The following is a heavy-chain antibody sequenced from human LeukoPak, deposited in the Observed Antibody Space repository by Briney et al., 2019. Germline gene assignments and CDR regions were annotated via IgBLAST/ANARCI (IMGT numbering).Heavy chain of an antibody. J-gene: IGHJ4*02. CDR1: GGSFSGYY. Sequence: PSETLSLTCAVYGGSFSGYYWSWLRQPPGKGLEWIGEINHSGSTNYNPSLKSRVTISVDTSKNQFSLKLSSVTAADAAVYYCARELGELLSPQYFDYWGQGTLVTVSS. CDR2: INHSGST. V-gene: IGHV4-34*01. CDR3: ARELGELLSPQYFDY. D-gene: IGHD3-10*01.